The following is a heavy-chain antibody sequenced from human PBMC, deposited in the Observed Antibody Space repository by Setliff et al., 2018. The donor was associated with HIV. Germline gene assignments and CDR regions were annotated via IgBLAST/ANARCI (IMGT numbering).Heavy chain of an antibody. Sequence: GGSLRLSCTASGFTFGDFAVTWVRQAPGKGLEWVGFIRSKAYGGTTDYAASVKGRFTISRDDSKSIGYLQMNSLKTEDTAVYYCTSSGANYYDRRVYPGYWGQGTLVTVSS. J-gene: IGHJ4*02. CDR2: IRSKAYGGTT. CDR3: TSSGANYYDRRVYPGY. CDR1: GFTFGDFA. D-gene: IGHD3-22*01. V-gene: IGHV3-49*04.